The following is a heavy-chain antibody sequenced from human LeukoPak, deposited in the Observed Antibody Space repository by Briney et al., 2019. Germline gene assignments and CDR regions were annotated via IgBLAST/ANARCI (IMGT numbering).Heavy chain of an antibody. D-gene: IGHD1-26*01. V-gene: IGHV5-51*01. CDR1: GYSFTSYW. CDR3: ARRRDLYSGSYYPFDY. J-gene: IGHJ4*02. Sequence: GESLKISCKGSGYSFTSYWIGWVRQMPGKGLEWMGIIYPGDSDTRYSPSFQGQVTISADKSITTAYLQWSSLKASDTAMYYCARRRDLYSGSYYPFDYWGQGTLVTVSS. CDR2: IYPGDSDT.